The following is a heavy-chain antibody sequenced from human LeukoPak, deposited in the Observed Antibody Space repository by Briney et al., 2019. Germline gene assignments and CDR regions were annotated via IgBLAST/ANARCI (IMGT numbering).Heavy chain of an antibody. CDR2: IYLYGTT. D-gene: IGHD1/OR15-1a*01. J-gene: IGHJ6*02. Sequence: SETLSLICSVSIGSISSSKWWSWVRQSPVKGLEWIGEIYLYGTTNYNPSFTSRVTMSVDRSRNQFSLKLTSVTAADTAVYYYARQKWEQQGRDYYFNGLDVWGPGTTVIVSS. V-gene: IGHV4-4*02. CDR3: ARQKWEQQGRDYYFNGLDV. CDR1: IGSISSSKW.